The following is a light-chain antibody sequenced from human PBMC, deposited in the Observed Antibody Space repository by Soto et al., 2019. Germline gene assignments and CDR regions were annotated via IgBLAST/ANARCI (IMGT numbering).Light chain of an antibody. CDR3: QQYGSLSWT. V-gene: IGKV3-11*01. Sequence: EIVLTQSPATLSLSPVERATLSCRASQNVGNNLAWYQQKRGQAPGLLIYDASARATGIPARFSGSGSGTDFTLTISSLEPEDFAVYYCQQYGSLSWTFGEGTKVDIK. CDR1: QNVGNN. CDR2: DAS. J-gene: IGKJ1*01.